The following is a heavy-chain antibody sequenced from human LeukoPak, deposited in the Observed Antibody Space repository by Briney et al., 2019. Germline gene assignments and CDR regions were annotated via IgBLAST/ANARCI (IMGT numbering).Heavy chain of an antibody. CDR1: GGSISSSSYY. CDR3: ARGPPPDFDY. J-gene: IGHJ4*02. V-gene: IGHV4-39*07. CDR2: IYYSGST. Sequence: SETLSLTCTVSGGSISSSSYYWGWIRQPPGKGLEWIGSIYYSGSTYYNPSLKSRVTMSVDMSKNQFSLKVSFVTAADTAVYYCARGPPPDFDYWGQGTLVTVSS.